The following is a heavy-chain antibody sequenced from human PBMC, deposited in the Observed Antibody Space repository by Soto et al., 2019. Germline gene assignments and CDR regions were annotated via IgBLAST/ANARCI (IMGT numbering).Heavy chain of an antibody. CDR1: GGSISSGGYS. CDR2: IYHSGST. V-gene: IGHV4-30-2*01. J-gene: IGHJ6*02. D-gene: IGHD3-3*01. Sequence: LSLTCAVSGGSISSGGYSWSWIRQPPGKGLEWIGYIYHSGSTYYNPSLKSRVTISVDTPKNQFSLKLSSVTAADTAVYYCARSGYYAGYYYYGMDVWGQGTSVTVSS. CDR3: ARSGYYAGYYYYGMDV.